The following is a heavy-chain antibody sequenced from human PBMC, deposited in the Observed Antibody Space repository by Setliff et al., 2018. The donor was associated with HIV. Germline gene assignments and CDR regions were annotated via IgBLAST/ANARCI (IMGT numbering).Heavy chain of an antibody. CDR1: KGTFTTYR. D-gene: IGHD2-15*01. J-gene: IGHJ5*02. CDR2: IHPSGGST. CDR3: ARVRYCSGGSCYGGEYWFDP. V-gene: IGHV1-46*01. Sequence: ASVKVSCKASKGTFTTYRFTWVRQAPGQGLEWMGWIHPSGGSTSYAQSFQDRVTMTRDTSTSTVYMELSSLRSEDTAVYYCARVRYCSGGSCYGGEYWFDPWGQGTLVTVSS.